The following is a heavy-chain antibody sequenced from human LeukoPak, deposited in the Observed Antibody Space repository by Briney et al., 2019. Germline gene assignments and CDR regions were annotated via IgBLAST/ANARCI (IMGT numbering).Heavy chain of an antibody. J-gene: IGHJ6*03. V-gene: IGHV1-18*01. D-gene: IGHD3-3*01. CDR2: ISAYNGNT. CDR1: GYTFTSYG. CDR3: ARDGSITIFGVALYYYYYYMDV. Sequence: ASVKVSCKASGYTFTSYGLSWVRQAPGQGLEWMGWISAYNGNTNYAQKLQGRVTMTTDTSTSTAYMELRSLRSDDTAVYYCARDGSITIFGVALYYYYYYMDVWGKGTTVTVSS.